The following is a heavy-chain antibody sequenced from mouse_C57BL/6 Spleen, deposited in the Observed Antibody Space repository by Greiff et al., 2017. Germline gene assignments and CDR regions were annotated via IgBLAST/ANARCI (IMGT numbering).Heavy chain of an antibody. V-gene: IGHV1-53*01. CDR2: INPSNGAT. Sequence: QVQLQQSGTDLVKPGASVTLSCKASGYTFTSYWMHWVKQRPGHGLEWIGNINPSNGATNYNAKFKSKATLPVDKSSSTAYMKHSTSASEDSAVYYCAKRSRILYAIDYWGQGTSVTVSS. CDR3: AKRSRILYAIDY. J-gene: IGHJ4*01. CDR1: GYTFTSYW.